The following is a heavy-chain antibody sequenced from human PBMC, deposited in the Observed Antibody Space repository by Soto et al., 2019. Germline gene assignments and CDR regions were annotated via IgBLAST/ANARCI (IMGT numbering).Heavy chain of an antibody. CDR1: GGTFSSSA. J-gene: IGHJ6*02. CDR3: ARENGRLQLGGSYYSILDV. D-gene: IGHD4-4*01. Sequence: QVQLVQSGAEMKEPGSSVKVSCKTSGGTFSSSAISWLRQAPGQGLEWMGGIIPLFRTPDYAQNFQGRVTIAADESTSTADMELSSLRSEDTAVYYCARENGRLQLGGSYYSILDVWGQGTTITVSS. CDR2: IIPLFRTP. V-gene: IGHV1-69*12.